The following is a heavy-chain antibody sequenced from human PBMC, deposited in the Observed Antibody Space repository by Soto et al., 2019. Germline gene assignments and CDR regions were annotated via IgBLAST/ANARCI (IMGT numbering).Heavy chain of an antibody. CDR3: ARGDILTGYDAFDI. D-gene: IGHD3-9*01. CDR2: INPNRGGT. Sequence: ASVKVSCKASGYTFTGYYMHWVRQAPGQGLEWMGWINPNRGGTNYAQKFQGWVTMTRDTSISTAYMELSRLRSDDTAVYYCARGDILTGYDAFDIWGQGTMVTVSS. V-gene: IGHV1-2*04. CDR1: GYTFTGYY. J-gene: IGHJ3*02.